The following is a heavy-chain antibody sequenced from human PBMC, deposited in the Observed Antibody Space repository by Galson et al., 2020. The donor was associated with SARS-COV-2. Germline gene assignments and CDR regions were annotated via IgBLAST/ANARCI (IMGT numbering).Heavy chain of an antibody. CDR3: ARDSQGGNDYNYLLF. Sequence: ASVKVSCKASGYTFTSYYIHWVRQAPGQGLEWMGIINPSGGGTTYAQKFQGRVTMTRDTSTSTVSMELSSLRSEDTAVYYCARDSQGGNDYNYLLFWGQGTLVTVSS. CDR2: INPSGGGT. J-gene: IGHJ4*02. V-gene: IGHV1-46*01. D-gene: IGHD4-4*01. CDR1: GYTFTSYY.